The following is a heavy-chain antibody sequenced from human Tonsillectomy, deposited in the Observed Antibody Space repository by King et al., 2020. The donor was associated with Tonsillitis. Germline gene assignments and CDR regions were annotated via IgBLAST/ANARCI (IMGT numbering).Heavy chain of an antibody. CDR2: INPNSGGT. CDR3: ARVSYYDGSGYSDS. V-gene: IGHV1-2*02. D-gene: IGHD3-22*01. Sequence: VQLVESGAEVKKPGASVKVSCKASGYTFTDYYIHWVRQAPGQGLEWMGWINPNSGGTNYAQNFQGRVTMTRDTSISTAYMELSTLRSDDTAVYFCARVSYYDGSGYSDSWGQGTLLTVSS. CDR1: GYTFTDYY. J-gene: IGHJ4*02.